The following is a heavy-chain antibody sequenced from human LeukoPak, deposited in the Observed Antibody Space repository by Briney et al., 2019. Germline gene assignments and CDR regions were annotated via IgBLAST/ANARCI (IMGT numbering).Heavy chain of an antibody. V-gene: IGHV4-30-4*01. J-gene: IGHJ2*01. CDR2: VYYSGST. D-gene: IGHD7-27*01. CDR1: GGSITSGDYY. Sequence: SETLSLTCTVSGGSITSGDYYWSWIRQPPGKGLEWIGYVYYSGSTYYNPSLKSRVTISLDTSKNQFSLKLSSVTAADTAVYYCARAPGVAEVGRLDLWGRGTLVTVSS. CDR3: ARAPGVAEVGRLDL.